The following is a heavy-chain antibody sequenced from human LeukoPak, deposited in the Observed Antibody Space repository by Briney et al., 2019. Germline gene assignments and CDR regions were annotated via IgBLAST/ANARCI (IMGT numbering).Heavy chain of an antibody. CDR2: ISTGGGST. V-gene: IGHV3-23*01. CDR1: GFTFSTYA. D-gene: IGHD2-15*01. J-gene: IGHJ4*02. CDR3: ARQTGYCSDGNCYFDH. Sequence: GGSLRLSCAASGFTFSTYAMAWVRQAPGKGLEWVSSISTGGGSTYSADSVKGWFTTSRDKSKNTLFLQMDSLRVEDTAVYHCARQTGYCSDGNCYFDHWGRGTLVSVSS.